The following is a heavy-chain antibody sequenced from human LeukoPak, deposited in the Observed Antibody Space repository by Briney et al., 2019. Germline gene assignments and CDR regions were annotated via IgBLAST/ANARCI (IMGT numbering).Heavy chain of an antibody. CDR2: ISAYNGNT. J-gene: IGHJ3*02. V-gene: IGHV1-18*01. D-gene: IGHD3-22*01. CDR1: GYTFTSYG. Sequence: ASVKVSCKASGYTFTSYGIKWVRQAPGQGLEWMGWISAYNGNTNYAQKLQGRVTMTTDTSTSTAYMELRSLRSDDTAVYYCARVVSSGYYEAFDIWGQGTMVTVSS. CDR3: ARVVSSGYYEAFDI.